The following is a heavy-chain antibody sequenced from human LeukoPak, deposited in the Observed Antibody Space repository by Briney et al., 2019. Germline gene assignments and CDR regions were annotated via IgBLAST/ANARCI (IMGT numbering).Heavy chain of an antibody. CDR1: GGTFSSYA. CDR3: ARDWELPTGDAFDI. J-gene: IGHJ3*02. Sequence: ASVKVSCKASGGTFSSYAISWVRQAPGQGLEWMGWINTNTGNPTYAQGFTGRFVFSLDTSVSTAYLQISSLKAEDTAVYYCARDWELPTGDAFDIWGQGTMVTVSS. CDR2: INTNTGNP. V-gene: IGHV7-4-1*02. D-gene: IGHD1-26*01.